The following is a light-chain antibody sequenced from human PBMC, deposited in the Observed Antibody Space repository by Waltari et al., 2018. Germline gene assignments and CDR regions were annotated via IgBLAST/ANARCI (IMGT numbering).Light chain of an antibody. V-gene: IGKV3-20*01. CDR2: GAS. CDR1: QSLTKRY. J-gene: IGKJ2*01. Sequence: VFTQSPGTLSLSPGESAPLSCRASQSLTKRYLAWYQQKPGQAPRLVIYGASSRAAGIPDRFSGSGSGTDFTLTISRLEPEDFAVYYCQQYGSSIMYTFGQGTKLEIK. CDR3: QQYGSSIMYT.